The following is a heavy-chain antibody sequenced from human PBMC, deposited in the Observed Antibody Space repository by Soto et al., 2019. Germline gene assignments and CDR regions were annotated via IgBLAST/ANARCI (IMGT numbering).Heavy chain of an antibody. J-gene: IGHJ5*02. Sequence: QVQLQESGPGLVKPSQTLSLTCTVSGGSISSGNNYWSWIRQHPGKGLEWIGYIYYSGSTYYNPSLQSRVTISVETSKNQFSLKLSSVTAAATAVYYCARTSSDSSGTAADPWGQGTLVTVSS. CDR1: GGSISSGNNY. CDR3: ARTSSDSSGTAADP. CDR2: IYYSGST. V-gene: IGHV4-31*03. D-gene: IGHD3-22*01.